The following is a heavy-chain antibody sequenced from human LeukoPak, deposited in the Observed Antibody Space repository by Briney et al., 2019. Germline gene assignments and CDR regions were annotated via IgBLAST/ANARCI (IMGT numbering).Heavy chain of an antibody. D-gene: IGHD6-13*01. J-gene: IGHJ5*02. Sequence: PGRSLRLSCAASGFTFNNYALHWVRQAPGKGLEWVSSISSSSSYIYYADSVKGRFTISRDNAKNSLYLQMNSLRAEDTAVYYCARVRGAAAGNNWFDPWGQGTLVTVSS. V-gene: IGHV3-21*01. CDR1: GFTFNNYA. CDR2: ISSSSSYI. CDR3: ARVRGAAAGNNWFDP.